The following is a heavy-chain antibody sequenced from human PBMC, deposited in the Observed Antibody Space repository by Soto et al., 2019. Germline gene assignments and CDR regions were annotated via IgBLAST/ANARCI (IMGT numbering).Heavy chain of an antibody. CDR1: GFTFTNSA. D-gene: IGHD3-10*01. Sequence: SVKVSCKTSGFTFTNSAVQWVRQARGQRLEWIGWIIVGSGNTNYLQNLQGRITITRDTSTGTAFMELSGLTSDDTAVYYCARGRHLWFGEGNWFDPWGQGTLVTVSS. V-gene: IGHV1-58*01. J-gene: IGHJ5*02. CDR2: IIVGSGNT. CDR3: ARGRHLWFGEGNWFDP.